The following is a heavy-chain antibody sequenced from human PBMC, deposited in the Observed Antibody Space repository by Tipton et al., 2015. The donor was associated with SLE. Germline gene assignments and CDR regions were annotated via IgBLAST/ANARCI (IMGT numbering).Heavy chain of an antibody. D-gene: IGHD3-16*01. CDR3: AREKGDAYPNLVAFDI. CDR2: IYYSGST. CDR1: GGSMRNYY. J-gene: IGHJ3*02. Sequence: TLSLTCIVSGGSMRNYYWSWIRQPPGKGLEWIGYIYYSGSTNYNPSLKSRVTISVDTSKNQFSLKLSSVTAADTAVYYCAREKGDAYPNLVAFDIWGQGTMVTVSS. V-gene: IGHV4-59*01.